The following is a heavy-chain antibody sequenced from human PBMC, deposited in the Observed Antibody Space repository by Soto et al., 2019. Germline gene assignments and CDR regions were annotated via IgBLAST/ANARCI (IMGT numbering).Heavy chain of an antibody. CDR3: ARDLWYGAEKEDY. J-gene: IGHJ4*02. D-gene: IGHD3-10*01. V-gene: IGHV1-18*01. CDR1: GYTFSSFG. Sequence: QVQLVQSGAEVKKPGASVRLSCKTSGYTFSSFGVSWVRQAPGQGLEWMGWINTFNGNANTAQKFQGRVSMTMDTSTKTGYMDLTSLTSDDTAVYYCARDLWYGAEKEDYWGQGTLVTVS. CDR2: INTFNGNA.